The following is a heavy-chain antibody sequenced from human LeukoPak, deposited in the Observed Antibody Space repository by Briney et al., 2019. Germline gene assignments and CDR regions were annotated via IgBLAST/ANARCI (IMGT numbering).Heavy chain of an antibody. J-gene: IGHJ4*02. Sequence: SETLSLTCAVYGGSFSSYYWSWIRQPPGKGLEWIGYIYYSGTTNYNPSLKSRVTMSVDTSKNQFSLRLNSVTPADTAVYYCARAKGDYWGQGTLVTVSS. V-gene: IGHV4-59*01. CDR3: ARAKGDY. CDR1: GGSFSSYY. CDR2: IYYSGTT.